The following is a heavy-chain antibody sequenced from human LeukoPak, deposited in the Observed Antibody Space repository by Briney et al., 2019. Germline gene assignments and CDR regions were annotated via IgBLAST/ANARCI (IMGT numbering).Heavy chain of an antibody. CDR3: ARESLNTGYYGMDV. Sequence: GASVKVSCKVSGYTLTELSMHWVRQAPGRGLEWMGGFDPEGGETIYAQKFQGRVTMTEDTSTDTAYMELSSLRSEDTAVYYCARESLNTGYYGMDVWGQGTTVTVSS. CDR2: FDPEGGET. J-gene: IGHJ6*02. CDR1: GYTLTELS. V-gene: IGHV1-24*01.